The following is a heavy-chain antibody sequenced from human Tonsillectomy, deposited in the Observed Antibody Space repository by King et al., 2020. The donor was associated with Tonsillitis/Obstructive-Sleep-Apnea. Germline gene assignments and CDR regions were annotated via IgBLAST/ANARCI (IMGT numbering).Heavy chain of an antibody. D-gene: IGHD3-22*01. CDR2: IYIGGST. Sequence: VQLVESGGGLVQPGGSLRLSCTASGFTVSSNYMSWVRQAPGKGLEWVSVIYIGGSTYSADSVKGRFTISRDNSKNTLYLQMNSLRAEDTAVYYCATVGGGWLSPTAPPFDSWGQGTLVTVSS. CDR3: ATVGGGWLSPTAPPFDS. J-gene: IGHJ4*02. V-gene: IGHV3-66*01. CDR1: GFTVSSNY.